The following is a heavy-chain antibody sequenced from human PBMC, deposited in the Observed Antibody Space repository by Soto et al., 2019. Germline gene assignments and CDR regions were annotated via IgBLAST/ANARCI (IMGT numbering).Heavy chain of an antibody. V-gene: IGHV5-51*03. CDR1: GYRFSSYW. J-gene: IGHJ3*02. CDR3: VRDNSAYCSAGSCTRTIDGFDI. D-gene: IGHD2-15*01. Sequence: EVQLVQSGAEVKTPGESLKISCQGSGYRFSSYWIGWVRQMPGKGLEWMGIIYPGDSDTIYSPSFQGQVTISVDKSISTAFLQWSSLKASDTAMYYCVRDNSAYCSAGSCTRTIDGFDIWGQGTMVTVSS. CDR2: IYPGDSDT.